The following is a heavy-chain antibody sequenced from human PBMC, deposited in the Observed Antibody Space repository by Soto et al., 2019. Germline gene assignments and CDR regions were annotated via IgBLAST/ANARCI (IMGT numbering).Heavy chain of an antibody. CDR2: INSDGSST. J-gene: IGHJ5*02. V-gene: IGHV3-74*01. CDR1: GFTFSSCW. D-gene: IGHD2-2*01. Sequence: GGSLRLSCAASGFTFSSCWMHWVRQAPGKGLVWVSRINSDGSSTSYADSVKGRFTISRDNAKNTLYLQMNSLRAEDTAVYYCARDPEVVPAASNWFDPWGQGTLVTVSS. CDR3: ARDPEVVPAASNWFDP.